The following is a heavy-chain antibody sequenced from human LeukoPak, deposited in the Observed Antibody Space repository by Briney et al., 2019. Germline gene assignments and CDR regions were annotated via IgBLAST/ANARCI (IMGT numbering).Heavy chain of an antibody. J-gene: IGHJ4*02. CDR3: AREGYSNYYFDY. V-gene: IGHV3-21*01. Sequence: PGGSLRLSCAASGFTFSNYRMNWVRQAPGKGLEWVSSISSSTRYIYYAASVKGRFTISRDNAKNSLYLQMNSLRAEDTAVYYCAREGYSNYYFDYWGQGTLVTVSS. CDR2: ISSSTRYI. D-gene: IGHD4-11*01. CDR1: GFTFSNYR.